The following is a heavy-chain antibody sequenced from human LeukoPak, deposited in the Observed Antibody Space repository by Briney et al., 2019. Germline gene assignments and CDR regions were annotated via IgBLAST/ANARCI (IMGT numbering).Heavy chain of an antibody. CDR2: IYYSGSS. Sequence: SETLSLTCTVSGGSISSGDYSWSWIRQPPGKGLEWIGYIYYSGSSYYNPSLKSRVTISVDTSKNQFSLKLSSVTAADTAVYYCARGSTKRLIAWFDPWGQGTLVTVSS. J-gene: IGHJ5*02. CDR1: GGSISSGDYS. CDR3: ARGSTKRLIAWFDP. V-gene: IGHV4-30-4*01. D-gene: IGHD2-8*01.